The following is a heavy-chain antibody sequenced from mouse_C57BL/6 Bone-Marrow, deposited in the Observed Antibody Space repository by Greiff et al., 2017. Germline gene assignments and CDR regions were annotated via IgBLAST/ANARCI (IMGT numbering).Heavy chain of an antibody. J-gene: IGHJ2*01. CDR1: GYTFTSYW. D-gene: IGHD1-1*01. CDR2: IHPNSGST. V-gene: IGHV1-64*01. CDR3: ARRTVVALDYFDY. Sequence: VQLQQPGAELVKPGASVKLSCKASGYTFTSYWMHWVKQRPGQGLEWIGMIHPNSGSTNYNAKFKSKATLTVDKSSSTSYMHLSSLTSEDSAVYYCARRTVVALDYFDYWGQGTTLTVSS.